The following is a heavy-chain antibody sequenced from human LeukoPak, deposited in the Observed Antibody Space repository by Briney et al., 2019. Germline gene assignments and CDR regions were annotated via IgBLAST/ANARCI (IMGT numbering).Heavy chain of an antibody. D-gene: IGHD4-17*01. CDR1: GDTFSIYA. Sequence: SVKVSCKSSGDTFSIYALSWVRQAPGQRREWMRGIIPIFGTANYAQKFQGRVTITTDESTSTAYMELSSLRSEDTAVYYCARASDTYGDYLGYWGQGTLVTVSS. J-gene: IGHJ4*02. V-gene: IGHV1-69*05. CDR2: IIPIFGTA. CDR3: ARASDTYGDYLGY.